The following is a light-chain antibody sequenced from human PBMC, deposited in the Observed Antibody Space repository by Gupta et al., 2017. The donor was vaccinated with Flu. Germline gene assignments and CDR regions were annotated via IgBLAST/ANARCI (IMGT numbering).Light chain of an antibody. Sequence: QSALPQPASVSGSPGQSIPISCTGTSSDIGSFDLVSWYQQHPGKAPRLIISEVNNRPSGVSNRFSGSKSGNTASLTISGLQSEDEADYYCSSYTRRSTPMIFGGGTKLTVL. CDR2: EVN. V-gene: IGLV2-14*02. CDR3: SSYTRRSTPMI. J-gene: IGLJ2*01. CDR1: SSDIGSFDL.